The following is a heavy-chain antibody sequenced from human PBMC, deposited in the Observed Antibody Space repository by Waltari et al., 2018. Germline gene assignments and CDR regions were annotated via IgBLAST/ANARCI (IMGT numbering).Heavy chain of an antibody. CDR3: ARIPAWYGEILNY. Sequence: QVQLLQSGDEVKKPGASVKVSCQASGYTFPGYYMHWVRQAPGQGLEWMGRINPNSGGTDYAQKFLGRVTMTRDTSTSTAYMELSSLTSDDTAVYYCARIPAWYGEILNYWGQGTLVTISS. CDR2: INPNSGGT. V-gene: IGHV1-2*06. D-gene: IGHD3-10*01. CDR1: GYTFPGYY. J-gene: IGHJ4*02.